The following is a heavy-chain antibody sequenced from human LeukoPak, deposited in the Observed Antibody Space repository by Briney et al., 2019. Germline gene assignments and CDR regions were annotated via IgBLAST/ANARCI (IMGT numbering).Heavy chain of an antibody. CDR2: INPNSGGT. J-gene: IGHJ6*02. V-gene: IGHV1-2*02. CDR1: GYTFTGYY. Sequence: ASVKVSCKASGYTFTGYYLHWVRQAPGQGLEWMGWINPNSGGTNFAQEFQGRVTMTRDTSISTAYMELSRLRSDDTAVYYCANKGPSAGTGYYGMDVWGQGTTVTVSS. D-gene: IGHD6-13*01. CDR3: ANKGPSAGTGYYGMDV.